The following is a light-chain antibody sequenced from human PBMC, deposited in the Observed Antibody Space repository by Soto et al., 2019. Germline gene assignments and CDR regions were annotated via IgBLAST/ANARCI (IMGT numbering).Light chain of an antibody. CDR2: DAS. CDR3: QLYDNLPLCT. J-gene: IGKJ3*01. CDR1: QAINNY. Sequence: DIQMTQSPSSLSASVGDRVTITCQTSQAINNYLNWYQQKPGKAPKLLIYDASSLATGVPSRFSGSGSGTDFTFTISSLQPEDFATYYCQLYDNLPLCTFGPGTKVDFK. V-gene: IGKV1-33*01.